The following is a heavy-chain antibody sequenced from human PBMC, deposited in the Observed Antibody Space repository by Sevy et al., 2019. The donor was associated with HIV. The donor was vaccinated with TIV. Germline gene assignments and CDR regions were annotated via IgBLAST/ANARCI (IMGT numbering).Heavy chain of an antibody. D-gene: IGHD3-3*01. CDR3: ARDLYDFWSGSARYYYYYGMDV. V-gene: IGHV3-30-3*01. Sequence: GGSLRLSCAASGFTFSSYAMHWVRQAPGKGLEWVAVISYDGSNKYYVDSVKGRFTISRDNSKNTLYLQMNSLRAEDTAGYYCARDLYDFWSGSARYYYYYGMDVWGQGTTVTVSS. CDR1: GFTFSSYA. J-gene: IGHJ6*02. CDR2: ISYDGSNK.